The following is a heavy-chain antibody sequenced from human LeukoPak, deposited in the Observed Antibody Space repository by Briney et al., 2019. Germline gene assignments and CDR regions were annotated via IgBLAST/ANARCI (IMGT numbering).Heavy chain of an antibody. D-gene: IGHD3-16*01. CDR1: GGTFSNYA. CDR3: ARELRTDYYYYYMDV. J-gene: IGHJ6*03. CDR2: IIPIFGTA. Sequence: ASVKVSCKASGGTFSNYAISWVRQAPGQGLEWMGGIIPIFGTANYAQKFQGRVTITTDESTSTAYMELSSLRSEDTAVYYCARELRTDYYYYYMDVWGKGTTVTVSS. V-gene: IGHV1-69*05.